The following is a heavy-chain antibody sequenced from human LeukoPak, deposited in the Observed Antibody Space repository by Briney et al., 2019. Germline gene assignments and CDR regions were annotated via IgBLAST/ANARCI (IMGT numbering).Heavy chain of an antibody. J-gene: IGHJ3*01. Sequence: EGSLRPSCAASGFTFSSYWMSWVRQAPGKGLECVANIKEDGSEEYYVDSVKGRFSISRDNAKNSLYLQMNSLRAEDTAVYYCARDWLAGNPYHAFDLWGKGTMVTVSS. D-gene: IGHD3-22*01. CDR3: ARDWLAGNPYHAFDL. V-gene: IGHV3-7*01. CDR1: GFTFSSYW. CDR2: IKEDGSEE.